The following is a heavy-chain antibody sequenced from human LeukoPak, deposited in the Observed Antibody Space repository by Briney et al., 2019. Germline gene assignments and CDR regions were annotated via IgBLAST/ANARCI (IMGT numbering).Heavy chain of an antibody. Sequence: GGSLRLSCAASGFTFSSYAMSWVRQAPGKGLEWVSTIGGSGGTTYYADSVKGRFTISRDNSKNTLYLQMNCLRAEDTAVYYCAKGTGYGSSWYNDYWGQGTLVTVSS. D-gene: IGHD6-13*01. CDR1: GFTFSSYA. CDR3: AKGTGYGSSWYNDY. J-gene: IGHJ4*02. CDR2: IGGSGGTT. V-gene: IGHV3-23*01.